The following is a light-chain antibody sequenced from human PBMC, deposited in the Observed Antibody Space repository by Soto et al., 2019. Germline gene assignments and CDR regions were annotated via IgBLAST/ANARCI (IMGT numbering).Light chain of an antibody. J-gene: IGKJ1*01. CDR1: QTIDSW. V-gene: IGKV1-5*03. Sequence: DIQMTQSPSTLSASVGDRVIITCRASQTIDSWLAWYQQRPGKPPNLLIYKASTLASWVPSRFSGSGSGTEFTLTINSLQPDDFATYYCQQYHIYSGTFGQGTKVDIK. CDR3: QQYHIYSGT. CDR2: KAS.